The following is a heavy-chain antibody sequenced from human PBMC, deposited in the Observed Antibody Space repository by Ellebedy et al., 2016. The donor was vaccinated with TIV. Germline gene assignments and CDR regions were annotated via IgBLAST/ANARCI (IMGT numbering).Heavy chain of an antibody. D-gene: IGHD5-12*01. CDR2: IWSDGSNK. CDR3: ARDGATSAYYGMDV. Sequence: GESLKISCAASGFPFSSYGMHWVRQAPGKGLEWVAVIWSDGSNKYYADSVKGRFTISRDNSKNTLYLQMNSLRAEDTAVYYCARDGATSAYYGMDVWGQGTTVTVSS. CDR1: GFPFSSYG. V-gene: IGHV3-33*01. J-gene: IGHJ6*02.